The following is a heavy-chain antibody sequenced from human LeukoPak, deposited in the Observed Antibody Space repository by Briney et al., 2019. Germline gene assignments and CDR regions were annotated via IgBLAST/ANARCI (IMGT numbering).Heavy chain of an antibody. Sequence: GGSLRLSCAVSGFTFSSYAMHWVRQAPGKGLEWVAVISYDGSNKYYADSVKGRFTISRDNSKNTLYLQMNSLRAEDTAVYYCASSVATIPTYYFDYWGQGTLVTVSS. CDR3: ASSVATIPTYYFDY. V-gene: IGHV3-30-3*01. CDR1: GFTFSSYA. J-gene: IGHJ4*02. D-gene: IGHD5-12*01. CDR2: ISYDGSNK.